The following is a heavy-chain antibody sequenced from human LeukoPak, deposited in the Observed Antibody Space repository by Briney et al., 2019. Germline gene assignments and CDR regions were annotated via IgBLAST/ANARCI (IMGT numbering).Heavy chain of an antibody. D-gene: IGHD5-24*01. CDR1: GFTFSSYG. CDR3: ARGDGYNDDDYLQH. V-gene: IGHV3-33*01. CDR2: IWYDGSNK. Sequence: GGSLRLSCAASGFTFSSYGMHWVRQAPGKGLEWVAVIWYDGSNKYYGDSVKGRFTISRDNSKKTLYLQLNSLRVEETDVYYCARGDGYNDDDYLQHWGQGTLVTVS. J-gene: IGHJ1*01.